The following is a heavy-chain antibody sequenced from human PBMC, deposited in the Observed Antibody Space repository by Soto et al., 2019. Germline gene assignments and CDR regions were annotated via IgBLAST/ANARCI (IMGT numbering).Heavy chain of an antibody. D-gene: IGHD2-15*01. CDR2: ISGSGGST. CDR1: GFTFSSYA. Sequence: GGSLRLSCAASGFTFSSYAMSWVRQAPGKGLEWVSAISGSGGSTYYADSVKGRFTISRDNSKNTLYLQMNSLRAEDTAVYYCAKFLDIVVVVAAPFDYWGKGTLVTVSS. CDR3: AKFLDIVVVVAAPFDY. J-gene: IGHJ4*02. V-gene: IGHV3-23*01.